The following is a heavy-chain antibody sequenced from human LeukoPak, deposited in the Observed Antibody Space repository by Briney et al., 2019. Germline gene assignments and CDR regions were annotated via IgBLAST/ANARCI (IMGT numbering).Heavy chain of an antibody. J-gene: IGHJ4*02. D-gene: IGHD2-21*02. CDR2: ISGSGDTT. CDR1: GFTFSSYG. Sequence: PGGSLRLSCAASGFTFSSYGMNWVRQAPGKGLEWVSSISGSGDTTSYADSVKGRFTISRDNSKNTLYLEMNSLRAEDTAVYYCAKDFVVVPGNVNYFDYWGQGTLVTVSS. V-gene: IGHV3-23*01. CDR3: AKDFVVVPGNVNYFDY.